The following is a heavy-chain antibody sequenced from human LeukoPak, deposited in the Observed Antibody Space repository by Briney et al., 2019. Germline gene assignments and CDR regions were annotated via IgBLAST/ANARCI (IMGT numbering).Heavy chain of an antibody. CDR2: IWYDGSNK. D-gene: IGHD4-17*01. J-gene: IGHJ4*02. CDR1: GFTFSSYG. Sequence: QAGGSLRLSCAASGFTFSSYGMHWVRQAPGKGLEWVAVIWYDGSNKYYADSVKGRFTISGDNSKNTLYLQMNSLRAEDTAVYYCARRLDHGDYLDYWGQGTLVTVSS. V-gene: IGHV3-33*01. CDR3: ARRLDHGDYLDY.